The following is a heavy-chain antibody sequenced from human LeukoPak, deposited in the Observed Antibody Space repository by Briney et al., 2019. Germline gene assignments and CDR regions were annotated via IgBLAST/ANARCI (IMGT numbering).Heavy chain of an antibody. CDR3: ARDHCSGGSCHGGH. CDR1: GDTFNDYT. Sequence: SVKVSCKASGDTFNDYTFSWVRQAPGQGLEWMGRIMPFLDVANYAPKFQGRVTLTADKSTSTACMELSDLKSEDTAVYYCARDHCSGGSCHGGHWGQGTLVTVSS. V-gene: IGHV1-69*04. D-gene: IGHD2-15*01. CDR2: IMPFLDVA. J-gene: IGHJ4*02.